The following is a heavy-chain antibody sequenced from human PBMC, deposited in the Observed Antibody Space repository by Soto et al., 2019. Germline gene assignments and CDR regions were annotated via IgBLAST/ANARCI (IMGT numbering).Heavy chain of an antibody. CDR2: IWYDGSNK. CDR3: AREGTSSGWPYFDY. J-gene: IGHJ4*02. V-gene: IGHV3-33*01. D-gene: IGHD6-19*01. Sequence: QVQLVESGGGVVQPGRSLRLSCAASGFTFSSYGMHWVRQAPGKGLEWVAVIWYDGSNKYYADSVKGRFTISRDNSKNTLYLQMNSLRAEDTAVYYCAREGTSSGWPYFDYWGQGTLVTVSS. CDR1: GFTFSSYG.